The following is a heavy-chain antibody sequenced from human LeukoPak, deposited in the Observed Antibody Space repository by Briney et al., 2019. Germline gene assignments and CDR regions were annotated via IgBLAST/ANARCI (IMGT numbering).Heavy chain of an antibody. Sequence: ASVKVSCKASGYTFTSYGISWVRQAPGQGLEWMGWISAYNGNTNYAQKLQGRVTMTTDTSTSTAYMELRSLRSDDTAVCYCARSPYYYDSSGSQDYYYYGMDVWGQGTTVTVSS. D-gene: IGHD3-22*01. CDR2: ISAYNGNT. CDR3: ARSPYYYDSSGSQDYYYYGMDV. V-gene: IGHV1-18*01. CDR1: GYTFTSYG. J-gene: IGHJ6*02.